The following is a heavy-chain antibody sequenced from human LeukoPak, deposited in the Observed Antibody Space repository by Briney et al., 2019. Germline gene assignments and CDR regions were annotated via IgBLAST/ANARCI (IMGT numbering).Heavy chain of an antibody. CDR3: AKISWDGRGTFY. CDR1: GFTFDDYG. V-gene: IGHV3-20*04. D-gene: IGHD2-15*01. J-gene: IGHJ4*02. Sequence: GGSLRLSCAASGFTFDDYGMSWVRQAPGKGLEWVSGINWNGGSTGYADSVKGRFTISRDNSKDTLSLQMNSLRAEDTAVYYCAKISWDGRGTFYWGQGTLVTVSS. CDR2: INWNGGST.